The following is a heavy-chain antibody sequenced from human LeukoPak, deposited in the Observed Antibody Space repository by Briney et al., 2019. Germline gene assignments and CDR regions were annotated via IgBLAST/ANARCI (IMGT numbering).Heavy chain of an antibody. J-gene: IGHJ4*02. D-gene: IGHD2-2*01. V-gene: IGHV4-39*01. Sequence: SETLSLTCTVSGGSISSSSYYWGWIRQPPGKGLEWIGSIYYSGSTYYNPSPKSRVTISVDTSKNQFSLKLSSVTAADTAVYYCASYIVVVPAARGPLDYWGQGTLVTVSS. CDR2: IYYSGST. CDR1: GGSISSSSYY. CDR3: ASYIVVVPAARGPLDY.